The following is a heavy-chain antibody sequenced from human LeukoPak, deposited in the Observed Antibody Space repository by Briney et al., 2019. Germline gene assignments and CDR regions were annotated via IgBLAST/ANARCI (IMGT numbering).Heavy chain of an antibody. CDR3: ARDGSYSGVGPFDY. D-gene: IGHD1-1*01. Sequence: GGSLRLSCAASGFNINRYWMIWVRQAPGKGLEWVANIKQDGSEKYYVDSVKGRFTISRDNAKNSLYLQMNSLRAEDTAVYYCARDGSYSGVGPFDYWGQGTLVTVSS. J-gene: IGHJ4*02. V-gene: IGHV3-7*01. CDR2: IKQDGSEK. CDR1: GFNINRYW.